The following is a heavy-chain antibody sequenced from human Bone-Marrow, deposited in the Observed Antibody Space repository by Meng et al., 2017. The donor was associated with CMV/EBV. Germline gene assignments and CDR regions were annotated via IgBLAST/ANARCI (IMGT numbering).Heavy chain of an antibody. CDR2: LYSGGCT. D-gene: IGHD3-10*02. CDR3: AKCSPGRWDTFDI. CDR1: RFSVSRVY. J-gene: IGHJ3*02. V-gene: IGHV3-53*01. Sequence: GGSLRLSCEASRFSVSRVYKSWVRQAPGKGLEWVSVLYSGGCTGYVDFVKGRFTISRDNSKNTLYLQMNSLRAEGTAVYYCAKCSPGRWDTFDIWGQGTMVTVSS.